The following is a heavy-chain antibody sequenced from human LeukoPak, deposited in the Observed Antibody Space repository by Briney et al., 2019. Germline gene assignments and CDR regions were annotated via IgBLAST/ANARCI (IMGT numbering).Heavy chain of an antibody. CDR3: ARGPPVGYCSSTSCRLYYFDY. D-gene: IGHD2-2*01. Sequence: PGGSLILSCAASGFTFSSYWMSWVRQAPGKGLEWVANIKQDGSEKYYVDSVKGRFTISRDNAKNSLYLQMNSLRAEDTAVYYCARGPPVGYCSSTSCRLYYFDYWGQGTLVTVSS. V-gene: IGHV3-7*01. J-gene: IGHJ4*02. CDR1: GFTFSSYW. CDR2: IKQDGSEK.